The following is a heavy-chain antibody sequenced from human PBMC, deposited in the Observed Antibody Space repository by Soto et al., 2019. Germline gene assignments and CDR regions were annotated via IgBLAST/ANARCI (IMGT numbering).Heavy chain of an antibody. D-gene: IGHD6-13*01. CDR2: IGTAGDT. V-gene: IGHV3-13*01. CDR1: GFTFSSYD. J-gene: IGHJ6*02. CDR3: ARAPKKSSSWYPGYYYYGMDV. Sequence: GGSLRLSCAASGFTFSSYDMHWVRQATGKGLEWVSAIGTAGDTYYPGSVKGRFTISRENAKNSLYLQMNSLRAGDTAVYYCARAPKKSSSWYPGYYYYGMDVWGQGTTVTVSS.